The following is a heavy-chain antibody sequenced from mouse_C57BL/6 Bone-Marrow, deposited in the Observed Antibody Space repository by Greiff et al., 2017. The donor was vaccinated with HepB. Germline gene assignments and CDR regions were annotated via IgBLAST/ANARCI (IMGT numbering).Heavy chain of an antibody. V-gene: IGHV14-4*01. CDR3: TPYDYDY. CDR1: GFNIKDDY. D-gene: IGHD2-4*01. CDR2: IDPENGDT. Sequence: VQLQQSGAELVRPGASVKLSCTASGFNIKDDYMHWVKQRPEQGLEWIGWIDPENGDTEYASKFQGKATITADTSSNTAYLQLSSLTSEDTAVYYCTPYDYDYWGQGTTLTVSS. J-gene: IGHJ2*01.